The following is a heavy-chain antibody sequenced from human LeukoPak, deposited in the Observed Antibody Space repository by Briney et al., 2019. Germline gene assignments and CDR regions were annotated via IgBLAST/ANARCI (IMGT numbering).Heavy chain of an antibody. Sequence: GGSLRLSCAASGFTFSSYAMNWVRQAPGKGLEGVSGISGSGINTYPADSVKGRFTLSRDNSKTTLYLQMSSLRAEDTAVYYCAKDPGLAVTTYYYYMDVWGKGTTVTVSS. CDR3: AKDPGLAVTTYYYYMDV. D-gene: IGHD4-17*01. V-gene: IGHV3-23*01. CDR2: ISGSGINT. CDR1: GFTFSSYA. J-gene: IGHJ6*03.